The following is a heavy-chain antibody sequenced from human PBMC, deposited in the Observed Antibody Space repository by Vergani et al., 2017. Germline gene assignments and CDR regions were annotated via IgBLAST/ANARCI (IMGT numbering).Heavy chain of an antibody. CDR3: AREQWLSPYYFDY. V-gene: IGHV3-21*01. CDR2: ISSSSSYI. CDR1: GFTFSSYS. Sequence: EVQLVESGGGLVKPGGSLRLSCAASGFTFSSYSMNWVRQAPGKGLEWVSSISSSSSYIYYADPVKGRFTISRDNAKNSLYLQMNSLRAEDTAVYYCAREQWLSPYYFDYWGQGTLVTVSS. J-gene: IGHJ4*02. D-gene: IGHD6-19*01.